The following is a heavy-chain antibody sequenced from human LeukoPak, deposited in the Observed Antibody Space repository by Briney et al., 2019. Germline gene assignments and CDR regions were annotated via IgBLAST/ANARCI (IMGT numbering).Heavy chain of an antibody. J-gene: IGHJ4*02. Sequence: GVSLRLSCAASGFTFSSYAMSWVRQAPGKGLEWVSAISGSGGSTYYADSVKGRFTISRDNSKNTPYLQMNSLRAEDTAVYYCAKLIAAAGTRGVDEVYFDYWGQGTLVTVSS. D-gene: IGHD6-13*01. V-gene: IGHV3-23*01. CDR2: ISGSGGST. CDR3: AKLIAAAGTRGVDEVYFDY. CDR1: GFTFSSYA.